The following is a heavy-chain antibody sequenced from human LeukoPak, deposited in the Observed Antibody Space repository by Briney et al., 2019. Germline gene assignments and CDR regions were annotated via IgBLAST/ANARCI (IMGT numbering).Heavy chain of an antibody. CDR1: GYTFTGYY. D-gene: IGHD4-11*01. CDR2: INPNSGGT. CDR3: ARVHYSNYGCDY. Sequence: AASVKVSCKASGYTFTGYYMHWVRQAPGQGLEWMGWINPNSGGTNYAQRFQGRVTMTRDTSISTAYMELSRLRSDDTAVYYCARVHYSNYGCDYWGQGTLVTVSS. V-gene: IGHV1-2*02. J-gene: IGHJ4*02.